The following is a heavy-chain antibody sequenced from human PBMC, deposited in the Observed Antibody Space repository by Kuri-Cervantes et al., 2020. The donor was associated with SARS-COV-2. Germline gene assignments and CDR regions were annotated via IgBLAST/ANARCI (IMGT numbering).Heavy chain of an antibody. J-gene: IGHJ4*02. V-gene: IGHV1-18*01. Sequence: ASVKVSCKASGYTFTSYGISWVRQAPGQGLEWIGWISAYNGNTNYAQKLQGRVTMTTDTSTSTAYMELRSLRSDDTAVYYCARDYCSGGSCRDFDYWGQGTLVTVSS. CDR3: ARDYCSGGSCRDFDY. D-gene: IGHD2-15*01. CDR1: GYTFTSYG. CDR2: ISAYNGNT.